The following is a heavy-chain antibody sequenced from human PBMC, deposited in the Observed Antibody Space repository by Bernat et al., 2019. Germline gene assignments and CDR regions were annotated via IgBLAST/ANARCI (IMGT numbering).Heavy chain of an antibody. CDR1: GFTFSTYG. CDR2: IWYDGSNK. J-gene: IGHJ6*02. D-gene: IGHD6-13*01. V-gene: IGHV3-33*01. CDR3: ARDLYSSNLDYFYGLEV. Sequence: QVQLVESGGGVVQSGRSLRLSCAASGFTFSTYGMHWVRQAPGKGLEWVSVIWYDGSNKYYGDSVKGRFTISRDNSKNTLYLQMNSLRAEDTAVYYCARDLYSSNLDYFYGLEVWGQGTTVTVSS.